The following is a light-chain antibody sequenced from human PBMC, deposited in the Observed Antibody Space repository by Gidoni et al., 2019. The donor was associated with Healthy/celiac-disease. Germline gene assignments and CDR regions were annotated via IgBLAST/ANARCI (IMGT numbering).Light chain of an antibody. CDR3: SSYTSSSTLVV. CDR1: SSDVGGYNY. CDR2: GVS. Sequence: QSALTQPASVSGSPGQSITISCTGTSSDVGGYNYVSWYQQQPGKAPKLMIYGVSNRPSGVSNRFSGSKSGNTASLTISGLQAEDEADYYCSSYTSSSTLVVFGGGTKLTVL. J-gene: IGLJ2*01. V-gene: IGLV2-14*03.